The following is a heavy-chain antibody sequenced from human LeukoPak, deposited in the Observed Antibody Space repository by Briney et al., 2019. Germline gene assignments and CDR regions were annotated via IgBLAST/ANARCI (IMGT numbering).Heavy chain of an antibody. V-gene: IGHV1-46*01. CDR1: GYTFTSYY. Sequence: ASVKVSCKASGYTFTSYYMHWVRQAPGQGLEWMGIINPSGGSTSYAQKFQGRVTMTRDTSTSTVYMELSSLRSEDTAVYYCARKSSGSLFPYYYGMDVWGQGTTVTVSS. D-gene: IGHD3-10*01. J-gene: IGHJ6*02. CDR2: INPSGGST. CDR3: ARKSSGSLFPYYYGMDV.